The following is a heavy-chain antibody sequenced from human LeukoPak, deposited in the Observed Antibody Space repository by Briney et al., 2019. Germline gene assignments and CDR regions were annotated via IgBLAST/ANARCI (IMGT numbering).Heavy chain of an antibody. CDR3: VRQGKKAAVGLRAFDY. J-gene: IGHJ4*02. Sequence: SETLSLTCTVSGGPISSSDSYWDWIRQPPGRGLEWIATIYYSGSTYYNPSLKSRVTVSVDTSKNQFSLKLSSVTAADTAVHYCVRQGKKAAVGLRAFDYWGQGTLVTVSS. V-gene: IGHV4-39*01. CDR2: IYYSGST. D-gene: IGHD5/OR15-5a*01. CDR1: GGPISSSDSY.